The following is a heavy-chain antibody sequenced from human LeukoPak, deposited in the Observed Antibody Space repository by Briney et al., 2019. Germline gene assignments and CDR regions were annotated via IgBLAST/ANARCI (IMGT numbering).Heavy chain of an antibody. CDR1: GGSFSGYY. V-gene: IGHV4-34*01. J-gene: IGHJ4*02. CDR3: ARGLFHYYGSGTYFDY. D-gene: IGHD3-10*01. CDR2: INHSGST. Sequence: PSETLSLTCAVYGGSFSGYYWSWIRQPPGKGLEWIGEINHSGSTNYNPSLKSRVTISVDTSKNQFSLKLSSVTAADTAVYYCARGLFHYYGSGTYFDYWGQGTLVTASS.